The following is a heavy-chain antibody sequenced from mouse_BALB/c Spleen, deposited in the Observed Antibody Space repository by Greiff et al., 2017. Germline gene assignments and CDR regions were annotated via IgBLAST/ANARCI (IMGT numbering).Heavy chain of an antibody. CDR3: ARSDGYYAMDY. J-gene: IGHJ4*01. D-gene: IGHD2-3*01. V-gene: IGHV5-4*02. CDR1: GFTFSDYY. Sequence: EVQLVESGGGLVKPGGSLKLSCAASGFTFSDYYMYWVRQTPEHRLEWVATIRDGGSYTYYPDSVKGRFTISRDNAKNNLYLQMSSLKSEDTAMYDCARSDGYYAMDYWGQGTSVTVSA. CDR2: IRDGGSYT.